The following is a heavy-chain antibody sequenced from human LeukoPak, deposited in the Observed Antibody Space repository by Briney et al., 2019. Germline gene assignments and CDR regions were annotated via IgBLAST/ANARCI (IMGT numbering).Heavy chain of an antibody. CDR2: ISAYNGNT. CDR3: ARDLGMDSSPRLLGYHYYYGMDV. J-gene: IGHJ6*02. CDR1: GYTFTSYG. Sequence: ASVKVSCKASGYTFTSYGISWVRQAPGQGLEWMGWISAYNGNTNYAQKLQGRVTMTTDTSTSTAYMELRSLRSDDTAVYYCARDLGMDSSPRLLGYHYYYGMDVWGQGTTVTVSS. V-gene: IGHV1-18*01. D-gene: IGHD6-13*01.